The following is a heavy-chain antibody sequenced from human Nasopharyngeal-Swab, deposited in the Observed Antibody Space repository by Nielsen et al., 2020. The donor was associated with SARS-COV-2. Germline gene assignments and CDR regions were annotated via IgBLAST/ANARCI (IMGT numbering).Heavy chain of an antibody. V-gene: IGHV5-51*01. Sequence: KVSCKGSGYSFTSYWIGWVRQMPGKGLEWMGIIFPGDSDTTYSPSFQGQVTVSVDKSISTAYLQWSSLKASDTAIYYCARGAVGATERRAFDIWGQGTMVSVSS. CDR3: ARGAVGATERRAFDI. CDR1: GYSFTSYW. CDR2: IFPGDSDT. D-gene: IGHD1-26*01. J-gene: IGHJ3*02.